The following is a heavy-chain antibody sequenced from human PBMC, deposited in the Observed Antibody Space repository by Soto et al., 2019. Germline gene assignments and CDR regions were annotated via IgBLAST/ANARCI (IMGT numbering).Heavy chain of an antibody. CDR2: ISYDGSNK. Sequence: GGSLRLSCAASGFTFSSYAMHWVRQAPGKGLEWVAVISYDGSNKYYADSVKGRFTISRDNSKNPLYLQMNSLRAEDTAVYYCARQLRFLESHYYYGMDVWGQGTTVTVSS. D-gene: IGHD3-3*01. J-gene: IGHJ6*02. V-gene: IGHV3-30-3*01. CDR1: GFTFSSYA. CDR3: ARQLRFLESHYYYGMDV.